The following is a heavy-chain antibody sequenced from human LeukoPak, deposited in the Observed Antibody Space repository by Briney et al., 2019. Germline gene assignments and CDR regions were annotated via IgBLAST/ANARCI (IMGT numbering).Heavy chain of an antibody. V-gene: IGHV3-23*01. CDR1: GFTFSSYA. Sequence: GGSLRLSCAASGFTFSSYAMSWVRQAPGKGLEWVSAISGSGGSTYYADSVKGRFTISRDNSKNTLYVQMNSLRAEDTAVYYCAKSGLPYYYDSSGYFLSGYYYYYMDVWGKGTTVTVSS. CDR3: AKSGLPYYYDSSGYFLSGYYYYYMDV. CDR2: ISGSGGST. J-gene: IGHJ6*03. D-gene: IGHD3-22*01.